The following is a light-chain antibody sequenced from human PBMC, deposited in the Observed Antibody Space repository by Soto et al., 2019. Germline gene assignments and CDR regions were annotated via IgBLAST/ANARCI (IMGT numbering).Light chain of an antibody. CDR3: QHYNSYSEA. V-gene: IGKV1-9*01. CDR2: AAS. CDR1: QVISTS. Sequence: DIQLTQSPSFLSPSIGESVTITCRASQVISTSLAWYQVKPGKAPKXLIYAASTLESGVPSRFSGSGSGTELTLTISSLQPDDGETYDGQHYNSYSEAFGQGTKVDIK. J-gene: IGKJ1*01.